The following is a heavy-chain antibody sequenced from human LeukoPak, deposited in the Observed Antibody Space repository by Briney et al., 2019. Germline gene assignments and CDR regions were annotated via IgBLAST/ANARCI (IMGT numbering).Heavy chain of an antibody. D-gene: IGHD5-18*01. CDR2: ISGSGGST. J-gene: IGHJ5*02. CDR1: GFTFGDYA. Sequence: PGGSLRLSCTASGFTFGDYAMSWVRQAPGKGLEWVSAISGSGGSTYYADSVKGRFTISRDNSKNTLYLQMNSLRAEDTAVYYCAKDFFPGYPNWFDHWGQGTLVTVSS. V-gene: IGHV3-23*01. CDR3: AKDFFPGYPNWFDH.